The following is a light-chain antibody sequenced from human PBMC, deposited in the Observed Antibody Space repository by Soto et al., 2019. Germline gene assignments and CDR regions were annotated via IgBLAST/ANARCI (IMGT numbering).Light chain of an antibody. CDR2: EGS. J-gene: IGLJ2*01. CDR1: SSDVGSYDL. Sequence: QSALTQPASVSGSPGQSITISCTGTSSDVGSYDLVSWYQQHPGKAPKLMIYEGSQRPSGVSNRFSGPKSGNTASLTIFGLQADDEADYYCFSYAGTTNVAFGTGTKLTVL. V-gene: IGLV2-23*01. CDR3: FSYAGTTNVA.